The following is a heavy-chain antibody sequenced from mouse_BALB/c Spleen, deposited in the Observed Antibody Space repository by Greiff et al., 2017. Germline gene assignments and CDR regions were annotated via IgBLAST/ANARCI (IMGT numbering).Heavy chain of an antibody. CDR3: ATGMSTSAWFAY. J-gene: IGHJ3*01. Sequence: EVKLVESGPDLVKPSQSLSLTSTVTGYSITSGYSWHWIRQFPGNKLEWMGYIHYSGSTNYNPSLKSRISITRDTSTNQFFLQLNSVTTEDTATYNCATGMSTSAWFAYWGQGTLVTVSA. D-gene: IGHD2-4*01. CDR2: IHYSGST. V-gene: IGHV3-1*02. CDR1: GYSITSGYS.